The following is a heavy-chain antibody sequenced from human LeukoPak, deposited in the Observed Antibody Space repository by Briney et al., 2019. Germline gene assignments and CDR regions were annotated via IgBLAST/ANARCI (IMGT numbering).Heavy chain of an antibody. CDR2: IYTSGST. V-gene: IGHV4-4*07. CDR1: GGSISSYY. Sequence: SETLSLTCTVSGGSISSYYWSWVRQPAGKGLEWIGRIYTSGSTNYNPSLKSRVTMSVDTSKNQFSLKLSSVTAADTAVYYCAREYCSSTSCYEMYDYWGQGTLVTVSS. CDR3: AREYCSSTSCYEMYDY. J-gene: IGHJ4*02. D-gene: IGHD2-2*01.